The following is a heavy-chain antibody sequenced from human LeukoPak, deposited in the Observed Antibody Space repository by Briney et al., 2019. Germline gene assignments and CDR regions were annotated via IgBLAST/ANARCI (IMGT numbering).Heavy chain of an antibody. D-gene: IGHD3-3*01. J-gene: IGHJ4*02. V-gene: IGHV3-43D*04. CDR3: AKDMSPVWSGYPRGGLDY. Sequence: GGSLRLSCAASGFTFDDYAMHWVRQAPGKGLEWVSLISWDGGSTYYAVSVKGRFTISRDNSKNSLYLQMNSLRAEDTALYYCAKDMSPVWSGYPRGGLDYWGQGTLVTVSS. CDR1: GFTFDDYA. CDR2: ISWDGGST.